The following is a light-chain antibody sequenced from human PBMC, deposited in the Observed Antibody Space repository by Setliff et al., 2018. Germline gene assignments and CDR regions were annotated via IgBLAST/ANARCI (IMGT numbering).Light chain of an antibody. CDR2: EVN. Sequence: QSVLTQPASVSGSPGQSITISCTGTNSVIGHNNFVSWYQQHPGKAPKLIIYEVNNRPSGISLRFSGSKSANTASLTIAGLQPEDESIYYCSSYSTGNTLVLFGGGTKVTVL. V-gene: IGLV2-14*01. CDR3: SSYSTGNTLVL. J-gene: IGLJ2*01. CDR1: NSVIGHNNF.